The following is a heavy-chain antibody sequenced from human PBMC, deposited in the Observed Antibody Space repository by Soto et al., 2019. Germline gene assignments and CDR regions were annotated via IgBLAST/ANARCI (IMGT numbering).Heavy chain of an antibody. D-gene: IGHD5-12*01. CDR3: ASCTDSGYDLDYYYGMDV. J-gene: IGHJ6*02. CDR2: IYPGDSDT. CDR1: GYTFTDQW. V-gene: IGHV5-51*01. Sequence: ESLTISCTASGYTFTDQWIGLVRQMPGKGLEWMGIIYPGDSDTKYSPSFQGQVTISADESISTAYLQWSSLKASDTAMYYCASCTDSGYDLDYYYGMDVWGQGTTVTVSS.